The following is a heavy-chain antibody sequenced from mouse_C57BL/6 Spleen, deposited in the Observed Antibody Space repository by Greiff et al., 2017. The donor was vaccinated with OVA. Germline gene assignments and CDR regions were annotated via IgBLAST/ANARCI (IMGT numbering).Heavy chain of an antibody. V-gene: IGHV1-55*01. CDR2: IYPGSGST. CDR1: GYTFTSYW. D-gene: IGHD2-12*01. Sequence: VQLQHPGAELVKPGASVKMSCKASGYTFTSYWITWVKQRPGQGLEWIGDIYPGSGSTNYNEKFKSKATLTVDTSSSTAYMQLSSLTSEDSAVYYCATRRYGDYYAMDYWGQGTSVTVSS. J-gene: IGHJ4*01. CDR3: ATRRYGDYYAMDY.